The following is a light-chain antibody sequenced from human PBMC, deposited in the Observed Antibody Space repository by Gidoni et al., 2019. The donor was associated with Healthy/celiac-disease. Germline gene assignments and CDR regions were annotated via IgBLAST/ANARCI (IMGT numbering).Light chain of an antibody. Sequence: DIVFTQSPGTLSLSPGERATLSCRASQSVSSSYLAWYQQKPGQAPRLLIYGASSRATGIPDRFSGSGSGTDFTLTISRLDPEDFAVYYCQQYGSSRFTFGPGTKVDIK. CDR3: QQYGSSRFT. J-gene: IGKJ3*01. CDR1: QSVSSSY. V-gene: IGKV3-20*01. CDR2: GAS.